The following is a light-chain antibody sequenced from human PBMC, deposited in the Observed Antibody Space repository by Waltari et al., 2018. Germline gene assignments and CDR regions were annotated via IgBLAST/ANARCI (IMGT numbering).Light chain of an antibody. CDR1: QSLLHSNGYNY. CDR3: MQTVQTPHT. CDR2: LGS. J-gene: IGKJ4*01. V-gene: IGKV2-28*01. Sequence: DIVMTQSPLSLPVTPGEPASISCRSSQSLLHSNGYNYLDWYLQKPGQSPQLLIYLGSNRASGVPDRFSGSGSGTDFTLKISRVEAEDVGVYYCMQTVQTPHTLGGGTKVEIK.